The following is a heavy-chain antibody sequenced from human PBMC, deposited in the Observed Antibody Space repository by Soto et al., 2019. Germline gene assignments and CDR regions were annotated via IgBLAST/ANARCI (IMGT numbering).Heavy chain of an antibody. CDR2: VHSNGNT. V-gene: IGHV4-59*12. Sequence: SETLSLTCTVSGDSISNYYWAWIRQPPRKGLEWIGYVHSNGNTHHNPSLKSRVTISMDTSKNQFSLKLNSVMAADTAVYYCAGYSNSWSKYVKHWGRGSLVTVSS. J-gene: IGHJ1*01. D-gene: IGHD6-13*01. CDR1: GDSISNYY. CDR3: AGYSNSWSKYVKH.